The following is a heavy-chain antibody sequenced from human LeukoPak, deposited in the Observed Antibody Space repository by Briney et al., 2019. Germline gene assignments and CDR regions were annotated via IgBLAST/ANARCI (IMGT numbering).Heavy chain of an antibody. D-gene: IGHD6-13*01. J-gene: IGHJ2*01. V-gene: IGHV4-59*08. Sequence: PSETLSLTCTVSGGSISSYYWSWIRQPPGKGLEWIGYIYYSGSTYYNPSLKSRVTISVDTSKKQFSLKLSSVTAADTAVYYCARPRYTSSLYWYFDLWGRGTLVTVSS. CDR1: GGSISSYY. CDR3: ARPRYTSSLYWYFDL. CDR2: IYYSGST.